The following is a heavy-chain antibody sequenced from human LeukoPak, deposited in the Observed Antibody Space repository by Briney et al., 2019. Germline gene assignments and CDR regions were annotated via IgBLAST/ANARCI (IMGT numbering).Heavy chain of an antibody. D-gene: IGHD3-22*01. V-gene: IGHV5-51*01. CDR1: GYSGSNYW. CDR3: ARLKFPRSYDSSGYSAKEPFDL. Sequence: GESLKISCKGSGYSGSNYWIGWVRQMPGKGLEWMGIIYPGDSDTRYSPSFQGQVTISADNSINTAYLQWSSLKASDTAMYYCARLKFPRSYDSSGYSAKEPFDLWGQGTLVTVSS. J-gene: IGHJ4*02. CDR2: IYPGDSDT.